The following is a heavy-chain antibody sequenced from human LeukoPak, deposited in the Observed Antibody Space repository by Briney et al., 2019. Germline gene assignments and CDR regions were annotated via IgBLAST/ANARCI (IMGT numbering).Heavy chain of an antibody. V-gene: IGHV4-59*08. J-gene: IGHJ4*02. CDR3: ARHLKGVMTCFDY. CDR2: IYYSGST. CDR1: GGSISNNY. Sequence: SETLSLTCTVSGGSISNNYWSWIRQPPGKGLEWIGLIYYSGSTKYNPSLESRVTISVDTSKNQFSLNLNSVTAADTAVYYCARHLKGVMTCFDYWGQGALVTVSS. D-gene: IGHD2-21*02.